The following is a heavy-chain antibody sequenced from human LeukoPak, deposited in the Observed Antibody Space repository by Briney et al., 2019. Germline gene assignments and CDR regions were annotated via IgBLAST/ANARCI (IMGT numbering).Heavy chain of an antibody. CDR2: ISGDGSTT. CDR3: TRGYSGYGNFDC. V-gene: IGHV3-74*01. CDR1: GFTSNYW. D-gene: IGHD5-12*01. Sequence: GGSLRLSCAAIGFTSNYWMHWVRQAPGKGLVWVSRISGDGSTTFYADSVKGRFTISRDNSKNTLYLQMNSLRAEDTAVYYCTRGYSGYGNFDCWGQRTLVTVSS. J-gene: IGHJ4*02.